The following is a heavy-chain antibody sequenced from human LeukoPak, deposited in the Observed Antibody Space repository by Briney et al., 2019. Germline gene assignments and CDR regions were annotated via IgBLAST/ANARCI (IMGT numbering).Heavy chain of an antibody. Sequence: GRSLRLSCAASGFTFDDYAMHWVRQAPGKGLEWVSGISWNSGSIGYADSVKGRFTISRDNSKNTLYLQMNSLRAEDTAVYYCARGERIAAAGTGFFDYWGQGTLVTVSS. V-gene: IGHV3-9*01. D-gene: IGHD6-13*01. CDR2: ISWNSGSI. J-gene: IGHJ4*02. CDR1: GFTFDDYA. CDR3: ARGERIAAAGTGFFDY.